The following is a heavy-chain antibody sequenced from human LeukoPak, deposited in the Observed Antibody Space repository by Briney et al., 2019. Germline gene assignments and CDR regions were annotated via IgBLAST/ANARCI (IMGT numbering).Heavy chain of an antibody. V-gene: IGHV3-7*03. Sequence: GGALRLSCVASGFTFGKYWMSWVRQAPGKGLEWVANIKLDGSEKNYVDSVKGRFTISRDNTKNSLYLQMNSLRVEDTAVFYCARDQYDTWSRRGNFDSWGQGTLVIVSS. CDR3: ARDQYDTWSRRGNFDS. CDR2: IKLDGSEK. J-gene: IGHJ4*02. D-gene: IGHD3-3*01. CDR1: GFTFGKYW.